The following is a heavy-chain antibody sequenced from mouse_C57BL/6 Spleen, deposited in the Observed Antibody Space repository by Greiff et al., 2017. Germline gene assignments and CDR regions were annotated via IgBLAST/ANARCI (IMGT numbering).Heavy chain of an antibody. CDR3: ARSGDYYGSSYRFDY. V-gene: IGHV1-64*01. CDR2: IHPNSGST. Sequence: QVQLQQPGAELVKPGASVKLSCKASGYTFTSYWMHWVKQRPGQGLEWIGMIHPNSGSTNYNEKFKSKATLTVDKSSSTAYMQLSSLTSEDSAVYYCARSGDYYGSSYRFDYWGQGTTLTVSS. CDR1: GYTFTSYW. D-gene: IGHD1-1*01. J-gene: IGHJ2*01.